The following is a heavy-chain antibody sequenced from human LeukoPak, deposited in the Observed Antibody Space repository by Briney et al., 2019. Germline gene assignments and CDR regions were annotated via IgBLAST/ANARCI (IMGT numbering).Heavy chain of an antibody. CDR3: ARHGPTVPPYYYYYMDV. D-gene: IGHD4-11*01. CDR1: GCSISSYY. V-gene: IGHV4-4*09. CDR2: IYTSGST. Sequence: SETLSLTCTVSGCSISSYYWSWIRQPPGKGLEWVGCIYTSGSTNYNPSLKSRVTISVDTSKNQFSLKLSSVAAADTAVYYCARHGPTVPPYYYYYMDVWGKGTTVTVSS. J-gene: IGHJ6*03.